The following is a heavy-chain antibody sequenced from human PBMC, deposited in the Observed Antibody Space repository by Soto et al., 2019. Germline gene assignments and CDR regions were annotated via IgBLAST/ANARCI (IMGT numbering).Heavy chain of an antibody. CDR1: GFTFSSYS. D-gene: IGHD2-2*01. CDR3: ARDLGYCSSTSCYAFAY. CDR2: ISSSSSYI. J-gene: IGHJ4*02. V-gene: IGHV3-21*01. Sequence: EVQLVESGGGLVKPGGSLRLSCAASGFTFSSYSMNWVRQAPGKGLEWVSSISSSSSYIYYADSVKGRFTISRDNAKNSLYLQMNSLRAEDTAVYYCARDLGYCSSTSCYAFAYWGQGTLVTVSS.